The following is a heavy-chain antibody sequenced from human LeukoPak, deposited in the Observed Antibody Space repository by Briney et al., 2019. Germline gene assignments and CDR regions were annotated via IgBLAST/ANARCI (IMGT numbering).Heavy chain of an antibody. D-gene: IGHD2-15*01. CDR2: IYPGDSDT. J-gene: IGHJ4*02. Sequence: GESLKISCKGSGYMFTSDWIGWVRQMPGKDLEWMGIIYPGDSDTRYSPSFQGQVTISADKSVNTAYLQWSSLKASDTAMYYCARLSGRVVCSAGSCYIDSWGQGTLVTVSS. CDR3: ARLSGRVVCSAGSCYIDS. CDR1: GYMFTSDW. V-gene: IGHV5-51*01.